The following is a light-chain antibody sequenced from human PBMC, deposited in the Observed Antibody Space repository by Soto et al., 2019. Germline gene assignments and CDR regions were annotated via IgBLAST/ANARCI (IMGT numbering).Light chain of an antibody. J-gene: IGKJ1*01. V-gene: IGKV1-9*01. CDR3: QQVNYYPLT. CDR1: QDIASY. CDR2: DVS. Sequence: DIQLTQSPSFLSASVGDRVIITCRASQDIASYLAWYQQKPGKAPKLLIDDVSTLESGVPSRFSGSGSGTEFTLTVSSLQPEDFATYYCQQVNYYPLTFGQGTKVEIK.